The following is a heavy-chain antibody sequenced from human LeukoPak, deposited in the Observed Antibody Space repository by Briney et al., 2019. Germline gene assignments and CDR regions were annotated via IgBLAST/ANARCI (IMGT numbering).Heavy chain of an antibody. D-gene: IGHD1-26*01. CDR1: GFTFSSYG. CDR3: AKGGYSGSSGAFDI. CDR2: ISYDGSNK. V-gene: IGHV3-30*18. Sequence: GGSLRLSCAASGFTFSSYGMHWVRQAPGKGLEWVAVISYDGSNKYYADSVKGRFTISRDNSKNTLYLQMNSLRAEDTAVYYCAKGGYSGSSGAFDISGQGTMVTVSS. J-gene: IGHJ3*02.